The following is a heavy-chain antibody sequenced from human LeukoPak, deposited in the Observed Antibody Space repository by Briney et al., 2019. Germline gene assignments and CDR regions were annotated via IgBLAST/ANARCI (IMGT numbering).Heavy chain of an antibody. CDR2: IIYSGTT. J-gene: IGHJ5*02. CDR3: AKSLALLATRPGFDP. D-gene: IGHD5-12*01. CDR1: GGSISSSSYY. Sequence: SETLSLTCTVSGGSISSSSYYWGWIRQPPGKGLEWIGNIIYSGTTDYNASLKSRVTISIDTSKNQFSLKLSSVTAADTAVYFCAKSLALLATRPGFDPWGQGTLVIVSS. V-gene: IGHV4-39*07.